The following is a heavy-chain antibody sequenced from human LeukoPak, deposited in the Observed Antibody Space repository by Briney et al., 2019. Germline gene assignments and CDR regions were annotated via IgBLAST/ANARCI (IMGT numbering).Heavy chain of an antibody. CDR3: ARGLVGLTPHAGVFQI. J-gene: IGHJ3*02. CDR1: GGSFSSSY. D-gene: IGHD1-26*01. Sequence: SETLSLTCIVSGGSFSSSYWSWTRQPPGKGLEWIAYIYSNGNTNSNPSLKSRVTIAVDTSQSQFSLKLSSVTAADTAVYCCARGLVGLTPHAGVFQIWGQGTKVTVSS. V-gene: IGHV4-59*01. CDR2: IYSNGNT.